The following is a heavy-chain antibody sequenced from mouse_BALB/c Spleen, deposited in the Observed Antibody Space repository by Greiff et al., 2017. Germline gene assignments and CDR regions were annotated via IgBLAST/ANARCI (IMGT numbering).Heavy chain of an antibody. V-gene: IGHV5-12-2*01. D-gene: IGHD1-1*01. CDR1: GFTFSSYT. J-gene: IGHJ1*01. CDR2: ISNGGGST. CDR3: ARRHYYGSSYVDWYFDV. Sequence: EVNVVESGGGLVQPGGSLKLSCAASGFTFSSYTMSWVRQTPEKRLEWVAYISNGGGSTYYPDTVKGRFTISRDNAKNTLYLQMSSLKSEDTAMYYCARRHYYGSSYVDWYFDVWGAGTTVTVSS.